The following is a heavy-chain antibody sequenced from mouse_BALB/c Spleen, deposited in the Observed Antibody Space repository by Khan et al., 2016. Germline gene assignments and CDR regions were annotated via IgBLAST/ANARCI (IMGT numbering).Heavy chain of an antibody. J-gene: IGHJ2*01. D-gene: IGHD1-2*01. CDR3: ARSDVQRLPYYFDY. CDR1: GDSITSGY. Sequence: EVQLVESGPSLVKPSQTLSLTCSVTGDSITSGYWNWIRKFPGNKLEYMGYISYSGSTYYNPSLKSRISITRDTSKNQYYLQLNSVTTEDTATYXCARSDVQRLPYYFDYWGQGTTLTVSS. CDR2: ISYSGST. V-gene: IGHV3-8*02.